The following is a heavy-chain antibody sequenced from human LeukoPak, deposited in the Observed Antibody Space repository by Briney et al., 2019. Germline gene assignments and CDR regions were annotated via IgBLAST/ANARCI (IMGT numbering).Heavy chain of an antibody. D-gene: IGHD1-26*01. Sequence: ASVKVSCKASGYTFSNYYMHWVRQAPGQGLEWMGTINPSGGSTTYAQKFQGRVTMTRDTSTRTVYMELRNLRSEDTAVYYCARSRIVGGTHFDYWGQGTLVTVSS. CDR3: ARSRIVGGTHFDY. CDR1: GYTFSNYY. J-gene: IGHJ4*02. CDR2: INPSGGST. V-gene: IGHV1-46*01.